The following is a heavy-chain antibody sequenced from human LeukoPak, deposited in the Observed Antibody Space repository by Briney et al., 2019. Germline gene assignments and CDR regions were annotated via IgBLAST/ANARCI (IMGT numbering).Heavy chain of an antibody. CDR1: GFSFSSHG. Sequence: PGGSLRLSCAASGFSFSSHGMSWVRQAPGKGPEWVSSISSGSDYTYFADSVKGRFTISRDNSKNTLYLQMNSLRVGDTAIYYCAKIGVIGNWYYDVWGRGTLVTVSS. J-gene: IGHJ2*01. D-gene: IGHD3-10*01. CDR3: AKIGVIGNWYYDV. V-gene: IGHV3-23*01. CDR2: ISSGSDYT.